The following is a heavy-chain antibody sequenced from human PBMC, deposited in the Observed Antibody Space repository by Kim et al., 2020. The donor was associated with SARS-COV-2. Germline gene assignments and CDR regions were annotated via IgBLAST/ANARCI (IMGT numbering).Heavy chain of an antibody. CDR2: ISGRGSNI. J-gene: IGHJ6*02. CDR1: GFTFSSFD. CDR3: AREGQPDYYYGADV. Sequence: GGSLRLSCVASGFTFSSFDMNWVRQAPGKGLEWIAYISGRGSNIHYADSVKGRFTVSRDNSKNSVFLQMNSLRSDDTAVFYCAREGQPDYYYGADVWGQGTTVTVS. V-gene: IGHV3-48*03. D-gene: IGHD1-1*01.